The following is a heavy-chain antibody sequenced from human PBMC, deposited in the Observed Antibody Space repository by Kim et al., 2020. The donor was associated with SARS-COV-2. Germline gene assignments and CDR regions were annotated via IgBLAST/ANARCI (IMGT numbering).Heavy chain of an antibody. Sequence: GGSLRLSCAASGFTFSSYAMSWVRQAPGKGLEWVSAISGSGGSTYYADSVKGRFTISRDNSKNTLYLQMNSLRTEDTAVYFCAKDRSITIFGVAIKRTTSGGMDGWGAGTTVTVSS. CDR1: GFTFSSYA. V-gene: IGHV3-23*01. J-gene: IGHJ6*04. CDR3: AKDRSITIFGVAIKRTTSGGMDG. CDR2: ISGSGGST. D-gene: IGHD3-3*01.